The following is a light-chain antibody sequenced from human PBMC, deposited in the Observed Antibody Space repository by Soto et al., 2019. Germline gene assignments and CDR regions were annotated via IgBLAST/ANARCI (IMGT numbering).Light chain of an antibody. J-gene: IGKJ5*01. CDR3: QQYNEWPLT. CDR2: GPS. V-gene: IGKV3-15*01. CDR1: QSINIR. Sequence: EIVMTQSPATLSVAPLERAALSCSASQSINIRLVWYQQKPGQAPRLLIYGPSTRATGIPARFSGSGSGTEFTLTISGLHSEDFAIYYCQQYNEWPLTFGQGTRLEIK.